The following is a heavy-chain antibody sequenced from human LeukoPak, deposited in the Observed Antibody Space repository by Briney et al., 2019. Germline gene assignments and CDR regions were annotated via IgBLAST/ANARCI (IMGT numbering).Heavy chain of an antibody. CDR1: GFTVSSNY. J-gene: IGHJ6*02. Sequence: GGSLRLSCAASGFTVSSNYMSWVRQDPGKRLEWVSVIYSGGSTYYADSGKGRFTISRDNSKNMVYLQMNTLRVEDTAVYYCARETDFYEDNGYYRAGYHYYGMDVWGQGTTVTVSS. V-gene: IGHV3-66*01. CDR3: ARETDFYEDNGYYRAGYHYYGMDV. CDR2: IYSGGST. D-gene: IGHD3-22*01.